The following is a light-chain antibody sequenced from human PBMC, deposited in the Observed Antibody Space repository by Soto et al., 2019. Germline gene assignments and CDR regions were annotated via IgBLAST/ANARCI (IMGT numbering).Light chain of an antibody. V-gene: IGKV3-15*01. CDR2: GAS. J-gene: IGKJ5*01. CDR3: QQYGSSPPIT. Sequence: EIVMTHSPATLSVSPCERATLSFSASQSVSSNLAWYQQKPGQAPRLLIYGASTRATGIPARFSGSGSGTEFTLTISRLEPEDFAVYYCQQYGSSPPITFGQGTRLEIK. CDR1: QSVSSN.